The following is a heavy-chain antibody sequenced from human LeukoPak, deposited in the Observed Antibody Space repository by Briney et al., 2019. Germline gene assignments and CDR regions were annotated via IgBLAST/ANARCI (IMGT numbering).Heavy chain of an antibody. D-gene: IGHD6-13*01. V-gene: IGHV4-59*08. Sequence: SETLSLTCTVSGGSISSYYWSWIRQPPGKGLEWIGYIYYSGSTNYNPSLKSRVTISVDTPKNQFSLKLSSVTAADTAVYYCARRNVYSSSWDYFDYWGQGTLVTVSS. CDR3: ARRNVYSSSWDYFDY. CDR2: IYYSGST. J-gene: IGHJ4*02. CDR1: GGSISSYY.